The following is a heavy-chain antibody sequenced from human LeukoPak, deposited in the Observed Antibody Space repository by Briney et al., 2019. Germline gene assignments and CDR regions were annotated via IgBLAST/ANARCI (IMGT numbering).Heavy chain of an antibody. J-gene: IGHJ4*02. Sequence: PGGSLRLSCAASGFTFTTYSMTWVRQAPGKGLEWVSTINPGGLSSYYADSVKGRFTISRDNSENTVSLQMNSLRADDTAIYYCAKDRAGTPWADWGQGTLVTVSS. CDR1: GFTFTTYS. V-gene: IGHV3-23*01. CDR2: INPGGLSS. D-gene: IGHD1-1*01. CDR3: AKDRAGTPWAD.